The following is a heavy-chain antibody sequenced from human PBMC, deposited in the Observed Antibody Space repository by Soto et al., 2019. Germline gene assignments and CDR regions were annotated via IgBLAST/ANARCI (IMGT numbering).Heavy chain of an antibody. CDR1: GGSISSGGYS. Sequence: QLQLQESGSGLVKPSQTLSLTCAVSGGSISSGGYSWSWIRQPPGKGLEWIGYIYHSGSTYYNPSPTSRLTISVDRAKNQFSLKLSSVTAADTAVYYCASGQQLVRNYWGQGTLVTVSS. CDR2: IYHSGST. V-gene: IGHV4-30-2*01. CDR3: ASGQQLVRNY. D-gene: IGHD6-13*01. J-gene: IGHJ4*02.